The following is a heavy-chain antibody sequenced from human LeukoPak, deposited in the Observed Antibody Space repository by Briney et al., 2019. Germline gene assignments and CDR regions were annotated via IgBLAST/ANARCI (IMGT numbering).Heavy chain of an antibody. D-gene: IGHD3-10*01. CDR2: IYYSGST. Sequence: SETLSLTCTVSGGSISSGDYYWSWIRQPPGKGLEWLGYIYYSGSTNYNPSLKSRVTISVDTSKNQFSLKLSSVTAADTAVYYCARGDLSGSYYGVDYWGQGTLVTVSS. V-gene: IGHV4-61*08. CDR1: GGSISSGDYY. J-gene: IGHJ4*02. CDR3: ARGDLSGSYYGVDY.